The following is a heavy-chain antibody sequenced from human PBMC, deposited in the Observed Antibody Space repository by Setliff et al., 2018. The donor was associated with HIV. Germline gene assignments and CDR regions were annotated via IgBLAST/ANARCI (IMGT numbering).Heavy chain of an antibody. J-gene: IGHJ5*02. D-gene: IGHD6-13*01. CDR3: ARHAIAAAGRGDNWFDP. Sequence: SETLSLTCTVSGGSISTYYWSWIRQPPGKGLEWIGYIYYSGSTNYKPSLKSRVTISVDTSKNQFSLRLSSVTAADTAVYYCARHAIAAAGRGDNWFDPWGLGTLVTVSS. CDR1: GGSISTYY. CDR2: IYYSGST. V-gene: IGHV4-59*08.